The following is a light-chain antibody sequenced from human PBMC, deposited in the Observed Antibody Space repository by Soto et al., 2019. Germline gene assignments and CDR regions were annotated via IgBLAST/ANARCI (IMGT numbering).Light chain of an antibody. Sequence: QSVLTQSPSASASLGASVKLTCTLSSGHSTYAIAWHQQQPEKGPRFLMKINSDGSHNKGDGIPDRFSGSSSGAERYLTISSLQSEDEADYYCQTWGTGIHVFATGTKVTVL. CDR3: QTWGTGIHV. CDR2: INSDGSH. CDR1: SGHSTYA. J-gene: IGLJ1*01. V-gene: IGLV4-69*01.